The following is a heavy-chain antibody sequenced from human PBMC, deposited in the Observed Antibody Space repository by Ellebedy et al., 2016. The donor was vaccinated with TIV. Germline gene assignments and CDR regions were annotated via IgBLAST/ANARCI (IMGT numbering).Heavy chain of an antibody. CDR3: AKSSGFCSGGSCYPFDF. D-gene: IGHD2-15*01. Sequence: GESLKISCKDSGSGFSNFWISWVRKMPGKGLEWMGRIDPSDSYTNYSPSFQGHVTISADKSTSTVHLQWNSLKASDTAMYYCAKSSGFCSGGSCYPFDFWGQGTLVTVSS. CDR1: GSGFSNFW. J-gene: IGHJ4*02. CDR2: IDPSDSYT. V-gene: IGHV5-10-1*01.